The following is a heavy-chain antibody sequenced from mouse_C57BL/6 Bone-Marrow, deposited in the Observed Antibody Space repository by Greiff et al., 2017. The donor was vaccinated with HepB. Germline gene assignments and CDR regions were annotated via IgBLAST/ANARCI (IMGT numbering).Heavy chain of an antibody. V-gene: IGHV1-52*01. J-gene: IGHJ1*03. CDR3: ARERSTTAYWYFDV. Sequence: QVQLQQPGAELVRPGSSVKLSCKASGYTFTSYWMHWVKQRPIQGLEWIGNIDPSDSETHYNQKFKDKATLTVDKSSSTAYMQLSSLTSEDSAVYYCARERSTTAYWYFDVWGTGTTVTVSS. CDR1: GYTFTSYW. D-gene: IGHD1-2*01. CDR2: IDPSDSET.